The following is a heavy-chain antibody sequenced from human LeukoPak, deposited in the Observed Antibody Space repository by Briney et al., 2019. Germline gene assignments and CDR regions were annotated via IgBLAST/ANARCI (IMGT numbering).Heavy chain of an antibody. D-gene: IGHD1-1*01. J-gene: IGHJ4*02. CDR2: ISRGSDTI. CDR3: ASLGN. Sequence: GGSLRLSCAASGFTFSSYAMNWVRQAPGKGLEWVSYISRGSDTIYYADSVKGRFTISRDNAKNSLYLQMNSLRADDTAVYYCASLGNWGQGTLVTVSS. CDR1: GFTFSSYA. V-gene: IGHV3-48*04.